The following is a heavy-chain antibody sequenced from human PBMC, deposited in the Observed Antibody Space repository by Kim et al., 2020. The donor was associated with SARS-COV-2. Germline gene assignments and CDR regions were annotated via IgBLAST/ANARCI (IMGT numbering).Heavy chain of an antibody. V-gene: IGHV4-59*08. J-gene: IGHJ2*01. CDR3: ARRDSSSPGWYFDL. D-gene: IGHD6-6*01. Sequence: NPSLKSRVTISVDTSKNQFSLKLSSVTAADTAVYYCARRDSSSPGWYFDLWGRGTLVTVSS.